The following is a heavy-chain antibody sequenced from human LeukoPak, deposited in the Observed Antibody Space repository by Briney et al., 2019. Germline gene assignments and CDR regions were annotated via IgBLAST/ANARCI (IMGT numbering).Heavy chain of an antibody. J-gene: IGHJ4*02. Sequence: SQTLSLTCTVSGGSISSGDYYWSWIRQPPGKGLEWIGYIYYSGITYYNPSLKSRVTISVDTSKNQFSLKLSSVTAADTAVYYCARALVRYYDILTGYYYFDYWGQGTLVTVSS. D-gene: IGHD3-9*01. CDR3: ARALVRYYDILTGYYYFDY. CDR1: GGSISSGDYY. CDR2: IYYSGIT. V-gene: IGHV4-30-4*01.